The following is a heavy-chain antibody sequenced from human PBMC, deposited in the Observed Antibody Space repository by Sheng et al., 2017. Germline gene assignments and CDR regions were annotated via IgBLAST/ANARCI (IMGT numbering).Heavy chain of an antibody. Sequence: QVQLVESGGGVVQPGRSLRLSCAASGFTLSSYAIHWVRQAPGKGLEWVAVISYDGGGKYYADSVKGRFTISRDTSKNTVYLQMNSLRAEDTAVYYCARGSLYSISDYWGPGTLVTVSS. CDR3: ARGSLYSISDY. J-gene: IGHJ4*02. V-gene: IGHV3-30*04. CDR2: ISYDGGGK. D-gene: IGHD1-26*01. CDR1: GFTLSSYA.